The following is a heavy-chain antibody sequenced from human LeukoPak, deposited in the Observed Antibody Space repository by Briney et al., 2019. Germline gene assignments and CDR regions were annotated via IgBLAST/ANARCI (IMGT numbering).Heavy chain of an antibody. Sequence: GASVKVSCKASGYTFTGYYMHWVRQAPGQGLEWMGWINPNSGGTNYAQKFQGRVTMTRDTSISTAYMELSRLRSDDTAVYYCARESRYSSSFESGFDPWGQGTLITVSS. V-gene: IGHV1-2*02. CDR2: INPNSGGT. CDR1: GYTFTGYY. J-gene: IGHJ5*02. D-gene: IGHD6-6*01. CDR3: ARESRYSSSFESGFDP.